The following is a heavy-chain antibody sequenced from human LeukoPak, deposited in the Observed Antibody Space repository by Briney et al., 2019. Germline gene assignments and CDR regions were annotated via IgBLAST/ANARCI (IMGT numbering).Heavy chain of an antibody. CDR1: GYTFTSYG. CDR2: ISAYNGNT. V-gene: IGHV1-18*01. CDR3: ARDIAAAGSRLIDY. Sequence: ASVKVSCRASGYTFTSYGISWVRQAPGQGLEWMGWISAYNGNTNYAQKLQGRVTMTTDTSTSTAYMELRSLRSDDTAVYYCARDIAAAGSRLIDYWGQGTLVTVSS. D-gene: IGHD6-13*01. J-gene: IGHJ4*02.